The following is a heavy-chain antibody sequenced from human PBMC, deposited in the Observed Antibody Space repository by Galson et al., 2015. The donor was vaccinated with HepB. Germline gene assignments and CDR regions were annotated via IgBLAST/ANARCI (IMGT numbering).Heavy chain of an antibody. CDR2: ISSSSSTI. CDR1: GFTFSSYS. V-gene: IGHV3-48*04. CDR3: ARTRNPLDAFDI. J-gene: IGHJ3*02. D-gene: IGHD2/OR15-2a*01. Sequence: SLRLSCAASGFTFSSYSMNWVRQAPGKGLEWVSYISSSSSTIYYADSVRGRFTISRDNAKKSLYLQMNSLRAEDTAVYYCARTRNPLDAFDIWGQGTMVTVSS.